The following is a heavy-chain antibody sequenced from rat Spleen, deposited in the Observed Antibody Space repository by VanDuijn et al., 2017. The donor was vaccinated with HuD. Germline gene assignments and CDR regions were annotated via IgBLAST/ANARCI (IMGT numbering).Heavy chain of an antibody. D-gene: IGHD3-8*01. CDR2: ISTGADNT. CDR1: GFTFSNYD. V-gene: IGHV5S13*01. J-gene: IGHJ4*01. CDR3: ARHGSRSPYFYVMDA. Sequence: EVQLVESGGGLMQPGRSLKLSCAASGFTFSNYDMAWVRQAPTKGLGWIASISTGADNTYYRDSVKGRFTVSRDDANKTHYLQMASLRSEDTATYYCARHGSRSPYFYVMDAWGQGASVTVSS.